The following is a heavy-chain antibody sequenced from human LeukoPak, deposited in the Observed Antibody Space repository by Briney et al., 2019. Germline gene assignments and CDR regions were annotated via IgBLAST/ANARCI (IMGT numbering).Heavy chain of an antibody. J-gene: IGHJ4*02. CDR2: ISAYNGNT. CDR3: ARDSSGYIHKVDY. V-gene: IGHV1-18*01. Sequence: GASVKVSCRASGYTFTNYGISWMRQAPGQGLEWMGWISAYNGNTNYAQKLQGRVTMTTDTSTSTAYMELRSLRSDDTAVYYCARDSSGYIHKVDYWGQGTLVTVSS. D-gene: IGHD3-22*01. CDR1: GYTFTNYG.